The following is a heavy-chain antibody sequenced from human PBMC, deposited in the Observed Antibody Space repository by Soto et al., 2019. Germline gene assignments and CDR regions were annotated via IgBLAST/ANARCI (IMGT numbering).Heavy chain of an antibody. J-gene: IGHJ4*02. CDR2: ISSGGSTI. CDR3: ARDRAAGGY. Sequence: EVQLVESGGGLAQPGGSLRLSCVASGFSFSDYEMNWVRQAPGKGLEWVAYISSGGSTIHYADSVRGRFTVSRDNARKALYLQMNTLSVGDTALSYCARDRAAGGYWGQGTLVTVSS. D-gene: IGHD6-13*01. V-gene: IGHV3-48*03. CDR1: GFSFSDYE.